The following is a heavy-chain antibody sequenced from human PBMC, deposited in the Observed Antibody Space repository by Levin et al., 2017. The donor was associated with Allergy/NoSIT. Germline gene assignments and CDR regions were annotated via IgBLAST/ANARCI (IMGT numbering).Heavy chain of an antibody. CDR1: GFTFSSYA. D-gene: IGHD4-11*01. J-gene: IGHJ6*02. V-gene: IGHV3-30*04. CDR2: ISHDGSHQ. Sequence: GGSLRLSCTASGFTFSSYAIHWVRQAPGKGLEWVTVISHDGSHQYYADSVKGRFTISRDNSNRTLYLQMTSLRAEDTAIYYCARDAHDFSNPKRYYHGTDVWGRGTAVTVSS. CDR3: ARDAHDFSNPKRYYHGTDV.